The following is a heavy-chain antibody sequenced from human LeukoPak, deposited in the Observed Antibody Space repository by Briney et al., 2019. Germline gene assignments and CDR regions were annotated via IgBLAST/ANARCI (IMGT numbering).Heavy chain of an antibody. CDR2: TYYRSKWYN. CDR3: ARWVVGAAAAGTFFDY. V-gene: IGHV6-1*01. J-gene: IGHJ4*02. CDR1: GDSVSSNSAA. Sequence: SQTLSFTCAISGDSVSSNSAAWNWIRQSPSRGLEWLGRTYYRSKWYNDYAVSVKSRITINPDTSKNQFSLQLNSVTPEDTAVYYCARWVVGAAAAGTFFDYWGQGTLVTVSS. D-gene: IGHD6-13*01.